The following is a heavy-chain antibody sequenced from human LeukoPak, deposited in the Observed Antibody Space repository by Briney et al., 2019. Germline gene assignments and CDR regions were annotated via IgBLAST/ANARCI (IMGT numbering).Heavy chain of an antibody. J-gene: IGHJ3*02. CDR3: ATPRKVVTRDAFDI. Sequence: ASVKVSCKVSGYTLTELSMHWVRQAPGKGLEWMGGFDPEDGETIYAQEFQGRVTMTEDTSTDTAYMELSSLRSEDTAVYYCATPRKVVTRDAFDIWGQGAMVTVSS. D-gene: IGHD4-23*01. CDR1: GYTLTELS. V-gene: IGHV1-24*01. CDR2: FDPEDGET.